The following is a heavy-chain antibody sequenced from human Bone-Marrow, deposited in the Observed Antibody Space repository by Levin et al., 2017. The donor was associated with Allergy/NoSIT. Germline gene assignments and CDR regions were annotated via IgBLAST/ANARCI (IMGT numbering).Heavy chain of an antibody. J-gene: IGHJ4*02. D-gene: IGHD4-23*01. Sequence: GESLKISCKVSGYTLTELSMHWVRQAPGKGLEWMGGFDPEDGETIYAQKFQGRVTMTEDTSTDTAYMELSSLRSEDTAVYYCATADYGGNLSCWGQGTLVTVSS. CDR1: GYTLTELS. CDR3: ATADYGGNLSC. CDR2: FDPEDGET. V-gene: IGHV1-24*01.